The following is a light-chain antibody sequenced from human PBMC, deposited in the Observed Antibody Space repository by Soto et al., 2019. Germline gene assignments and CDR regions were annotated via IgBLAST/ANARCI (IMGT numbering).Light chain of an antibody. Sequence: DIQMTQSPSTLSASVGDIVTITCRASQSINSWLAWYQQKPGKAPNLLIYKASSLGSGVPSRFSGSGSGTEFTLTISSLQPDDFATYYCQQYTSFYTFGQGTKLEIK. CDR1: QSINSW. J-gene: IGKJ2*01. CDR2: KAS. CDR3: QQYTSFYT. V-gene: IGKV1-5*03.